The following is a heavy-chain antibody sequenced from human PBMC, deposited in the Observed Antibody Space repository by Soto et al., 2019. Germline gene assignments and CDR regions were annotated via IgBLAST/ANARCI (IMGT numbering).Heavy chain of an antibody. J-gene: IGHJ4*02. CDR3: AREDSIIIPAVSDF. CDR1: GFTFTNYG. CDR2: VSKSGYT. Sequence: VGSLRLSCGVSGFTFTNYGINWVRQAPGKGLEWVSSVSKSGYTYYSDSVKGRFTISRDNAKNSVSLQMNTLRAEDTAVYYCAREDSIIIPAVSDFWGQGTLVTVSS. V-gene: IGHV3-21*01. D-gene: IGHD2-2*01.